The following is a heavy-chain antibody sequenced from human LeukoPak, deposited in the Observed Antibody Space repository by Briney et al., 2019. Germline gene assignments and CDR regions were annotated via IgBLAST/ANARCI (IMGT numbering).Heavy chain of an antibody. V-gene: IGHV3-30*18. J-gene: IGHJ4*02. D-gene: IGHD4-17*01. Sequence: PGGSLRLSCAASGFSFISYGMHWVRPAPGKGREGVGVISEDGRNKKYADSVKGRFTISRDNSKDTLYLQMNSLIDEDTAVYYCAKRPSDYGDYVTYFDYWGQGTLVTVSS. CDR2: ISEDGRNK. CDR1: GFSFISYG. CDR3: AKRPSDYGDYVTYFDY.